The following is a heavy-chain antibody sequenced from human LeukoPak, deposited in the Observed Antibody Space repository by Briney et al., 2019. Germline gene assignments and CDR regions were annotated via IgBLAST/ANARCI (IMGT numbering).Heavy chain of an antibody. CDR2: INPNSGGT. Sequence: GASVKVSCKASGYTFTGYYMHWVRQAPGQGLEWMGWINPNSGGTNYAQKFQGRVTMTRDTSISTAYMELSSLRPEDTAVYYCALADYYGSGSYSWFDPWGQGTLVTVSS. V-gene: IGHV1-2*02. D-gene: IGHD3-10*01. CDR1: GYTFTGYY. J-gene: IGHJ5*02. CDR3: ALADYYGSGSYSWFDP.